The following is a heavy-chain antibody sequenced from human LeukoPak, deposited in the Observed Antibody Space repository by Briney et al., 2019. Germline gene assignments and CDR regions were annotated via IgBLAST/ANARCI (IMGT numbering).Heavy chain of an antibody. CDR3: AREVTAVWQQLVIVGTFDI. V-gene: IGHV1-46*01. CDR2: INPSGGST. D-gene: IGHD6-13*01. J-gene: IGHJ3*02. Sequence: VASVKVSCKASGYTFTSYYMHWVRQAPGQGLEWMGIINPSGGSTSYAQKSQGRVTMTRNTSISTAYMELSSLRSEDTAVYYCAREVTAVWQQLVIVGTFDIWGQGTMVTVSS. CDR1: GYTFTSYY.